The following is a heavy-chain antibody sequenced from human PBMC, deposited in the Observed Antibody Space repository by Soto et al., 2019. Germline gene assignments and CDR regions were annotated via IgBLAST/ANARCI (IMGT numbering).Heavy chain of an antibody. CDR1: GGSISSGGYY. Sequence: SETLSLTCTVSGGSISSGGYYWSWIRQHPGKGLEWIGYIYYSGSTYYNTSLKSRVTISVDTSKNQFSLKLSSVTAADSAVYYCAREAYYYDSSGYPHHAFDIWGQGTMVTVSS. D-gene: IGHD3-22*01. CDR3: AREAYYYDSSGYPHHAFDI. CDR2: IYYSGST. J-gene: IGHJ3*02. V-gene: IGHV4-31*03.